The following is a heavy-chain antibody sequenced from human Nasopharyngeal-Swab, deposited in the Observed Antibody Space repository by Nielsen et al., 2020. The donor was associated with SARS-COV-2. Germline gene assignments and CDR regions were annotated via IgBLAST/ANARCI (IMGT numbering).Heavy chain of an antibody. V-gene: IGHV4-59*01. Sequence: WIRQPPGKGLEWIGYIYYSGSTSYNPSLKSRVTISVDTSKNQFSLKLSSVTAADTAVYYCARVEGGFYRPYYYGMDVWGQGTTVTVSS. D-gene: IGHD3-16*01. CDR3: ARVEGGFYRPYYYGMDV. CDR2: IYYSGST. J-gene: IGHJ6*02.